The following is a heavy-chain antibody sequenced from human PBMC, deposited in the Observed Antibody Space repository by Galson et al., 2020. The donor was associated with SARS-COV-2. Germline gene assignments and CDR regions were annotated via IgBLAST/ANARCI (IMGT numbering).Heavy chain of an antibody. CDR1: GYTFTANY. J-gene: IGHJ4*02. V-gene: IGHV1-2*02. CDR2: INPTTGGT. CDR3: IRETSFEY. Sequence: GESLKISCKAYGYTFTANYIYWVRQAPGQGLEWLGWINPTTGGTNYARKFQGRVTLTRDTSTSTAYMELSGLRYDDSARYFCIRETSFEYWGQGTLVTVSS.